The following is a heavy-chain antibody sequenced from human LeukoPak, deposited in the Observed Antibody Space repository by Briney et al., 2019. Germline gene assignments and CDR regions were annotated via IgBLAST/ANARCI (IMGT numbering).Heavy chain of an antibody. J-gene: IGHJ4*02. CDR1: GLTFSSYS. D-gene: IGHD1-26*01. Sequence: GGSLRLSCAASGLTFSSYSMNWVRQAPGKGLEWVSSISTRSNYIYYADSVKGRFTISRDNAKNSLYLQMNSLRAEDTAVYYCARSFPPTSGDLAGLAWDYWGQGNLVTVSS. CDR2: ISTRSNYI. CDR3: ARSFPPTSGDLAGLAWDY. V-gene: IGHV3-21*01.